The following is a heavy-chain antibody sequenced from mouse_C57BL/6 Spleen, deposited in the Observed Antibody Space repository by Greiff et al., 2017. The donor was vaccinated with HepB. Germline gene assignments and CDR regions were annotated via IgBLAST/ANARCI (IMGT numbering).Heavy chain of an antibody. V-gene: IGHV3-6*01. CDR1: GYSITSGYY. J-gene: IGHJ2*01. D-gene: IGHD2-2*01. CDR3: AREGGGYDGAFDY. Sequence: EVQVVESGPGLVKPSQSLSLTCSVTGYSITSGYYWNWIRQFPGNKLEWMGYISYDGSNNYNPSLKNRISITRDTSKNQFFLKLNSVTTEDTATYYCAREGGGYDGAFDYWGQGTTLTVSS. CDR2: ISYDGSN.